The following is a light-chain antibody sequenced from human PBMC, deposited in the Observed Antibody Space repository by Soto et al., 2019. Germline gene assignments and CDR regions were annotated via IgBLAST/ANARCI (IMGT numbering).Light chain of an antibody. V-gene: IGKV1-33*01. J-gene: IGKJ5*01. CDR3: QQFYDLPIT. CDR1: QDISDV. CDR2: DAS. Sequence: DIQMTQSLSALSSSVGDGVTITCQATQDISDVLNWYQQQPGKAPKVLIYDASKLQTGVPSRFSGRGSGKDFTFTISSLQLDDSGTYYCQQFYDLPITFGQGTRLEIK.